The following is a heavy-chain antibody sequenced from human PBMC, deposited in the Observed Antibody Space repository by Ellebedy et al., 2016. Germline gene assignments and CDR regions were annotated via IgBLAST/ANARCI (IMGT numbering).Heavy chain of an antibody. J-gene: IGHJ4*02. CDR1: GFTFSSYA. CDR3: AKWDYYGSESR. D-gene: IGHD3-10*01. Sequence: GESLKISCAASGFTFSSYAMSWVRQAPGKGLEWVSAISGSGGSTYYADSVKGRFTISRDNSKNTLYLQMNSLRAEDTAVYYCAKWDYYGSESRWGQGTLVTVSS. V-gene: IGHV3-23*01. CDR2: ISGSGGST.